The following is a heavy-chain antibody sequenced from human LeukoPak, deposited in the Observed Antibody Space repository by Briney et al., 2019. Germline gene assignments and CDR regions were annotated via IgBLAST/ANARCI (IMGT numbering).Heavy chain of an antibody. CDR3: ARSYPASFGYFDY. Sequence: SQTLSLTCAVSGGSISSGGYSWSWIRQPPGKGLEWIGYIYHSGSTYYNPSLKSRVTISVDRSKNQFSLKLSSVTAADTAVYYCARSYPASFGYFDYWGRGTLVAVSS. D-gene: IGHD3-3*01. CDR2: IYHSGST. V-gene: IGHV4-30-2*01. CDR1: GGSISSGGYS. J-gene: IGHJ4*02.